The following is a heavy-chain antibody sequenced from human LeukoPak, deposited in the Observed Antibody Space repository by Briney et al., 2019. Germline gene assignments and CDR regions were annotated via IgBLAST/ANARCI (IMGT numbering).Heavy chain of an antibody. D-gene: IGHD3-10*01. V-gene: IGHV3-30*18. CDR2: ISYDGSNK. J-gene: IGHJ4*02. CDR3: AKGMVRGVIIPYDY. CDR1: GFTFSSYG. Sequence: GRSLRLSCAASGFTFSSYGMHWVRQAPGKGLEWVAVISYDGSNKYYADSVKGRFTISRDNSKNTLYLQMNSLRAEDTAVYYCAKGMVRGVIIPYDYWGQGPWSPSPQ.